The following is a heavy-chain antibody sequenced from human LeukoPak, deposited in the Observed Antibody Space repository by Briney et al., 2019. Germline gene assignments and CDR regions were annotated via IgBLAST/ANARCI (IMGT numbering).Heavy chain of an antibody. CDR3: VVATTTRRADY. CDR2: INHSGST. V-gene: IGHV4-34*01. J-gene: IGHJ4*02. CDR1: GGSFSGYY. Sequence: SETLSLTCAVYGGSFSGYYWSWIRQPPGKGLEWIGEINHSGSTNYNPSLKSRVTISVDTSKNQFSLKLSSVTAADTAVYYCVVATTTRRADYWGQGTLVTVSS. D-gene: IGHD5-12*01.